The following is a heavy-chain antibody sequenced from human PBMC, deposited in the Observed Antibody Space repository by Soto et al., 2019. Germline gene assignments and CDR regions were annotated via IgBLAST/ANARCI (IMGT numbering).Heavy chain of an antibody. J-gene: IGHJ4*02. V-gene: IGHV4-39*01. Sequence: XGTLSLTFTVSNDSIRSGTSYWAWIRQPPGRGLEWIGSLSYLGTTDYNPSLKSRVTISKDASKNQFSLKLTSMTAADTAVYYCAKGRSDSGWYEEHFRGQGTLVTVSS. CDR1: NDSIRSGTSY. CDR2: LSYLGTT. CDR3: AKGRSDSGWYEEHF. D-gene: IGHD6-19*01.